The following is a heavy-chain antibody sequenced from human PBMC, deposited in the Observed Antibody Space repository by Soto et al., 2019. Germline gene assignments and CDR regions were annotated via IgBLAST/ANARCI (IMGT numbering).Heavy chain of an antibody. J-gene: IGHJ6*02. CDR1: GGTFSSYA. CDR2: IIPIFGTA. V-gene: IGHV1-69*06. D-gene: IGHD5-12*01. Sequence: QVQLVQSGAEVKKPGSSVKVSCKASGGTFSSYAISWVRQAPGQGLEWMGGIIPIFGTANYAQKFQGRVTITADKSTSTAYMELSSLRSEDTAVYSCARDAVATTDYYYYGMDVWGQGTTVTVSS. CDR3: ARDAVATTDYYYYGMDV.